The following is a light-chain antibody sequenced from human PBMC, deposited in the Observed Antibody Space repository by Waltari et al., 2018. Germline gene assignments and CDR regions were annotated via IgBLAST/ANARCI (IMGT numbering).Light chain of an antibody. V-gene: IGKV1-27*01. CDR3: QTYNSARGT. Sequence: DIQMTQSPSSLSASVGDRVTITCRASQDISNFLAWYQQKPGKVPKLLIHAASTLQSGVPARFSGSGSGTDFTLNISSLQPEDVATFYCQTYNSARGTFGQGTKVEIK. CDR2: AAS. CDR1: QDISNF. J-gene: IGKJ1*01.